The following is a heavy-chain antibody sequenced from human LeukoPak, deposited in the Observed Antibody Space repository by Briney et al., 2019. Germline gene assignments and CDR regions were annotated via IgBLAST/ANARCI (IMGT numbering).Heavy chain of an antibody. J-gene: IGHJ4*02. CDR3: ARDVGATPGYFDY. CDR1: VGSVSSYY. CDR2: IYYSGKT. Sequence: SETLSLTCTGSVGSVSSYYWNWIRQPPGNGLEWIAYIYYSGKTNYNPSLKCRVTISVDTSNNQFSLKLSSVTAADTAVYYCARDVGATPGYFDYRGQGTLVTVSS. V-gene: IGHV4-59*02. D-gene: IGHD1-26*01.